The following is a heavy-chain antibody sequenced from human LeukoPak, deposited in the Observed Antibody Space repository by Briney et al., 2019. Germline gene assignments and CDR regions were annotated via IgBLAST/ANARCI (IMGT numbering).Heavy chain of an antibody. V-gene: IGHV3-23*01. D-gene: IGHD3-10*01. J-gene: IGHJ4*02. CDR3: AKTSAGIRGGYFDY. CDR1: GFTFSSYA. Sequence: GGPLRLSCAASGFTFSSYAMSWVRQAPGKGLEWVSLINDSGGNTYYADSVKGRFTISRDNSKNTLFLQMSSLRAEDTAVYYCAKTSAGIRGGYFDYWGQGTLVTVSS. CDR2: INDSGGNT.